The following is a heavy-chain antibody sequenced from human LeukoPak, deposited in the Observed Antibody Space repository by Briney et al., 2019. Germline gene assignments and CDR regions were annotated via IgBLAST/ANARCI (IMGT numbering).Heavy chain of an antibody. CDR2: IRSKANSYAT. CDR3: TNPPVGARDY. Sequence: GGSLKLSCAASGFTFSGSAMHWVRQASGKGLEWVGRIRSKANSYATAYAASVKGRFTISRDDSKNTAYLQMNSLKTEDTAVYYCTNPPVGARDYWGQGTLVTVSS. J-gene: IGHJ4*02. CDR1: GFTFSGSA. V-gene: IGHV3-73*01. D-gene: IGHD1-26*01.